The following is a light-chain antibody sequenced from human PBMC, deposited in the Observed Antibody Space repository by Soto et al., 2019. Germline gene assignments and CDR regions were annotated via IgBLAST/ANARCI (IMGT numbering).Light chain of an antibody. CDR1: SSDVGSYNL. Sequence: QSALTQPASVSGSPGQSITISCTGTSSDVGSYNLVSWYQQHPGKAPKLMIYEVSKRPSGVSSRFSGSKSGNTASLTISGLQAEDEADYYCCSYAGSSTFEVFGTGTKVTVL. CDR3: CSYAGSSTFEV. V-gene: IGLV2-23*02. CDR2: EVS. J-gene: IGLJ1*01.